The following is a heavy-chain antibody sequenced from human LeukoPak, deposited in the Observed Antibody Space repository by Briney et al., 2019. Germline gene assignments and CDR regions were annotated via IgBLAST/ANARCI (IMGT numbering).Heavy chain of an antibody. D-gene: IGHD1-1*01. V-gene: IGHV3-74*01. CDR2: INSGGSST. CDR1: GFTFRNYW. CDR3: ATDEAATGRLDY. Sequence: QPGGSLRLSCAASGFTFRNYWMHWVRQAPGKGLEWVSRINSGGSSTSYADSVKGRFTISRDNAENTLYLQINSLRAEVTAVYYCATDEAATGRLDYWGQGTLVTDSS. J-gene: IGHJ4*02.